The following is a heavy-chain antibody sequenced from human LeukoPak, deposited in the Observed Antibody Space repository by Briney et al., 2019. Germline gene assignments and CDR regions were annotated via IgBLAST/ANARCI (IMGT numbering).Heavy chain of an antibody. CDR1: GFTFSSYA. D-gene: IGHD2-21*02. CDR2: ISYDGSNK. Sequence: GGSLRLSCAASGFTFSSYAMHWVRQAPGKGLEWVAVISYDGSNKYYADSVKGRFTISRDNSKNTLYLQMNSLRAEDTAVYYCARYGQHIVVVTAIGRAVNDYGMDVWGQGTTVTVSS. V-gene: IGHV3-30-3*01. J-gene: IGHJ6*02. CDR3: ARYGQHIVVVTAIGRAVNDYGMDV.